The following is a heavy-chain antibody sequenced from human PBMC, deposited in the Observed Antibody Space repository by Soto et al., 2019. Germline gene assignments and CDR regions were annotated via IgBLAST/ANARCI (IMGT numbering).Heavy chain of an antibody. J-gene: IGHJ2*01. CDR3: VKKSCGHTRCYTGWFFDL. CDR1: GFIFVDYD. D-gene: IGHD2-21*01. V-gene: IGHV3-9*01. CDR2: ISWNSGDK. Sequence: GGSLRLSCEASGFIFVDYDMHWVRQPPGEGLQWGSGISWNSGDKDYGDSVKGRFPISRHNAKNSLDLQMSSLRVEDTATYYCVKKSCGHTRCYTGWFFDLWGRGTLVTVS.